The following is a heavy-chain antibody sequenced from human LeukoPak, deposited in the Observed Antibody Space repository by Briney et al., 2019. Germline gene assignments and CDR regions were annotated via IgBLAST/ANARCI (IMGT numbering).Heavy chain of an antibody. V-gene: IGHV3-48*02. CDR2: ISSSSSTI. CDR3: AREVGVMITFGGVIENDAFDI. D-gene: IGHD3-16*02. Sequence: GGSLRLSCAASGFTFSSYSMNWVSQAPGKGLEWVSYISSSSSTIYYADSVKGRFTISRDNAKNSLYLQMNSLRDEDTAVYYCAREVGVMITFGGVIENDAFDIWGQGTMVTVSS. CDR1: GFTFSSYS. J-gene: IGHJ3*02.